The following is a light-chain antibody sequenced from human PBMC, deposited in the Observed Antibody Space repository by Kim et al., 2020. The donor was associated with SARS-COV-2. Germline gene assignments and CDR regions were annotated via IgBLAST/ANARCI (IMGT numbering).Light chain of an antibody. CDR3: AAWDDSLSGPVV. CDR1: SSNIGSNY. CDR2: RNN. J-gene: IGLJ2*01. V-gene: IGLV1-47*01. Sequence: ELTQPPSASGTPGQRVTISCSGSSSNIGSNYVYWYQQLPGTAPKLLIYRNNQRPSGVPDRFSGSKSGTSASLAISGLRSEDEADYYCAAWDDSLSGPVVFGGGTQLTVL.